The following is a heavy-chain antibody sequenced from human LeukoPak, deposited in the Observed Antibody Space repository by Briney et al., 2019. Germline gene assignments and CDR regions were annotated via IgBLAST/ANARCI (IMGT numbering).Heavy chain of an antibody. J-gene: IGHJ4*02. D-gene: IGHD5-18*01. CDR3: ARDRREYSYGLESPY. CDR1: GYTFTGYY. CDR2: INPNSGGT. Sequence: ASVKVSCKASGYTFTGYYTHWVRQAPGQGLEWMGWINPNSGGTNYAQKFQGRVTMTRDTSISTAYMELSRLRSDDTAVYYCARDRREYSYGLESPYWGQGTLVTVSS. V-gene: IGHV1-2*02.